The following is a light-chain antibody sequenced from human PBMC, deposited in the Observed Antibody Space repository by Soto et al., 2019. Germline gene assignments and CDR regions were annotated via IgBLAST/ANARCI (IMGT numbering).Light chain of an antibody. Sequence: EIVMTQSPATLSASPGERATLSCRASQIVSSNLAWYQQKPGQAPRLLIYGASTRATGIPARFSGSGSGTEFTLTISSLQSEDFAVYYCQQYNNWPVAFGQGTKVDIK. CDR2: GAS. CDR3: QQYNNWPVA. CDR1: QIVSSN. J-gene: IGKJ1*01. V-gene: IGKV3-15*01.